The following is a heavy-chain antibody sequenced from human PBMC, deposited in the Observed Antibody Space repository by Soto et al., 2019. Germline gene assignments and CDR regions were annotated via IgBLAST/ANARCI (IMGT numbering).Heavy chain of an antibody. J-gene: IGHJ4*02. CDR3: AKDLGDYGDYRGYFDY. D-gene: IGHD4-17*01. CDR2: ISGSGGST. CDR1: GFTFSSYA. V-gene: IGHV3-23*01. Sequence: GGSLRLSCAASGFTFSSYAMIWVRQAPGKGLEWVSAISGSGGSTYYADSVKGRFTISRDNSKNTLYLQMNSLRAEDTAVYYCAKDLGDYGDYRGYFDYWGQGTLVTVSS.